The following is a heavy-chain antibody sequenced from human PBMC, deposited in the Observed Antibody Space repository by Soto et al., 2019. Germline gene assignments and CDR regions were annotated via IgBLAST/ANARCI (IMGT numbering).Heavy chain of an antibody. CDR1: GFTVSSNY. V-gene: IGHV3-66*01. CDR2: IYSGGST. Sequence: GGSLSLSCAASGFTVSSNYMSWVRQAPGKGLEWVSVIYSGGSTYYADSVKGRFTISRHNSKNTLYLQMNSLRAEDTAVYYCARDYYDSSGLVDYWGQGTLVTVSS. CDR3: ARDYYDSSGLVDY. J-gene: IGHJ4*02. D-gene: IGHD3-22*01.